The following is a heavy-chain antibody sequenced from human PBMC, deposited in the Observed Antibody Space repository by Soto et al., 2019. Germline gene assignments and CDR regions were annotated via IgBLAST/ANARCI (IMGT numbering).Heavy chain of an antibody. J-gene: IGHJ5*02. Sequence: GASVEVSCKASGGAFSSYASSWVRQAPGQGLEWMGGIIPIFGTANYAQKFQGRVTITADESTSTAYMELSSLRSEDTAVYYCARLGIQLSVAPFDPWGQGTLVPVSS. CDR2: IIPIFGTA. CDR1: GGAFSSYA. CDR3: ARLGIQLSVAPFDP. D-gene: IGHD5-18*01. V-gene: IGHV1-69*13.